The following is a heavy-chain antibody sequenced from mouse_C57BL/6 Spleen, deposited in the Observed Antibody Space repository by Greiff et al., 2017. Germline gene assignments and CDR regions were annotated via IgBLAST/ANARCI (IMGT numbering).Heavy chain of an antibody. CDR3: ARAELPDD. CDR1: GYSITSGYY. Sequence: ESGPGLVKPSQSLSLTCSVTGYSITSGYYWNWIRQSPGNKLEWMGYRSYDGSNNYNPSLKNRISITRDTSKNQSFLKLNSVTTEDTATYYCARAELPDDWGQGTSVTVSS. V-gene: IGHV3-6*01. J-gene: IGHJ4*01. CDR2: RSYDGSN.